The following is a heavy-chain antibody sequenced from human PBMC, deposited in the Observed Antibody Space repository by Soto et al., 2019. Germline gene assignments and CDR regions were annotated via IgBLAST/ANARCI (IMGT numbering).Heavy chain of an antibody. CDR1: GGYITSGDYY. V-gene: IGHV4-30-4*01. CDR3: ARAESITIFGVVLAYFDY. Sequence: QVQLQESGPGLVKPSQTLSLTCSVSGGYITSGDYYWSWIRQPPGKGLEWILYIHNSGSTYYRPSIKSRVTILVDTSKNELYLELSSVTAADTAVYSCARAESITIFGVVLAYFDYWGRGTLVTVSS. CDR2: IHNSGST. J-gene: IGHJ4*02. D-gene: IGHD3-3*01.